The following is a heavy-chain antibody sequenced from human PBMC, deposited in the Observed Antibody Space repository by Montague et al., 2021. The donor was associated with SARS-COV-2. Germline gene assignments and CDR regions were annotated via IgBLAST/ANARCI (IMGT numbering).Heavy chain of an antibody. CDR2: ISPTGST. V-gene: IGHV4-34*01. Sequence: SETLSLTCAVSGGSFSRYFWCWICQPPGRGPELIGLISPTGSTRNNPSLDSRFTISLDTSKSHLSLGLTSATVTDTSRYFCVGAPNENYFDYWGQGTPVSVSS. J-gene: IGHJ4*02. CDR3: VGAPNENYFDY. D-gene: IGHD3-16*01. CDR1: GGSFSRYF.